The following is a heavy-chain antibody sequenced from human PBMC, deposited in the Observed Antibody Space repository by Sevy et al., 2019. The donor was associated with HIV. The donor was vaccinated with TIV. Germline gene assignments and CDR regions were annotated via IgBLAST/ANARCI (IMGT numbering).Heavy chain of an antibody. J-gene: IGHJ5*02. CDR1: GYTFTSYG. Sequence: ASVKVSCKASGYTFTSYGISWVRQAPGQGLEWMGWISAYNGNTNYAQKLQGRVTMTTDTSTSTAYMELRSLRSDDTAVYYCVRDRGYCSGGSCYYGWFDPWGQGTLVTVSS. V-gene: IGHV1-18*01. CDR2: ISAYNGNT. CDR3: VRDRGYCSGGSCYYGWFDP. D-gene: IGHD2-15*01.